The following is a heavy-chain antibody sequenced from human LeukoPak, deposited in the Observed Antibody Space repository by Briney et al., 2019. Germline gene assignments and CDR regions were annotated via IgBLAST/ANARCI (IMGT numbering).Heavy chain of an antibody. J-gene: IGHJ4*02. CDR1: GFTLSSYS. Sequence: GGSLRLSCAASGFTLSSYSMNWVRQAPGKGLEWVSYISSSSSTIYYADSVKGRFTISRDNAKNSLYLQMNSLRAEDTAVYYCARDPYYFDYWGQGTLVTVSS. CDR3: ARDPYYFDY. CDR2: ISSSSSTI. V-gene: IGHV3-48*04.